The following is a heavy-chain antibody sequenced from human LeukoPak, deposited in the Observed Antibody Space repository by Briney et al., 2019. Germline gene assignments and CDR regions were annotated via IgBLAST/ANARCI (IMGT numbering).Heavy chain of an antibody. CDR3: AKDVGVLGYDFWSGPLGYFDY. Sequence: GGSLGLSVAPSGFPSRRTYRVGSARPRGRGWVGGPVIYRGGSTYYADSVKGRFTISRDNSKNTLALQMNSLRAEDTAVYYCAKDVGVLGYDFWSGPLGYFDYWGQGTLVTVSS. CDR1: GFPSRRTY. D-gene: IGHD3-3*01. CDR2: IYRGGST. V-gene: IGHV3-53*01. J-gene: IGHJ4*02.